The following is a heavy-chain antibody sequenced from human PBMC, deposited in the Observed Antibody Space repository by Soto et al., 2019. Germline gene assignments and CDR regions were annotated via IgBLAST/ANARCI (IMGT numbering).Heavy chain of an antibody. V-gene: IGHV4-39*01. CDR2: IYYSGST. CDR3: ARQKLWFGDNYYYYDGMDV. Sequence: SETLSLTCTVSGGSISSSSYYWGWIRQPPGKGLEWIGSIYYSGSTYYNPSLKSRVTISVDTSKNQFSLKLSSVTAADTAVYYCARQKLWFGDNYYYYDGMDVWGQGTTVT. CDR1: GGSISSSSYY. D-gene: IGHD3-10*01. J-gene: IGHJ6*02.